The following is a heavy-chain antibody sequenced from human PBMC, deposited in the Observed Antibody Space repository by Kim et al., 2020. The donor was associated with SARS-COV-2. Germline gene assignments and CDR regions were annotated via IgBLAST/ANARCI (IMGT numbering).Heavy chain of an antibody. Sequence: VKGRFTISREHSKNTLYLQMNSLRGEDTAVYYCARDRGIPPDNSASYIDCWGQGTLVTVSS. J-gene: IGHJ4*02. D-gene: IGHD1-26*01. CDR3: ARDRGIPPDNSASYIDC. V-gene: IGHV3-30*07.